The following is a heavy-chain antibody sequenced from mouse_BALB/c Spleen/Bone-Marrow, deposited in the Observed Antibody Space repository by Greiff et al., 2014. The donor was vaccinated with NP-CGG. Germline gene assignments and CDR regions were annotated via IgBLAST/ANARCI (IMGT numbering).Heavy chain of an antibody. J-gene: IGHJ3*01. D-gene: IGHD1-1*01. CDR2: IYPGDGDT. V-gene: IGHV1-87*01. CDR1: GYTFTSYW. Sequence: VQLQQSGAELARPGASVKLSCKASGYTFTSYWMQWVKQRPGQGLEWIGAIYPGDGDTRYTQKSKGKATLTADKSSSTAYMQLISLASEDSAVYYCARSIYYYGSSPFAYWGQGTLVTFSA. CDR3: ARSIYYYGSSPFAY.